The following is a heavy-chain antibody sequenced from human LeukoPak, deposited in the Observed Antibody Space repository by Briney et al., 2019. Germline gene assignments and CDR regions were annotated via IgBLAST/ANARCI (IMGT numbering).Heavy chain of an antibody. J-gene: IGHJ4*02. D-gene: IGHD3-22*01. V-gene: IGHV1-24*01. CDR2: FDPEDGET. Sequence: ASVKVSCKVSGYTLTELSMHWVRQAPGKGLEWMGGFDPEDGETIYAQKFQGRVTMTEDTSTDTAYMELSSLRSEDTAVYYCATMPPIGYDSSGYSFDYWGQGTLVTVSS. CDR1: GYTLTELS. CDR3: ATMPPIGYDSSGYSFDY.